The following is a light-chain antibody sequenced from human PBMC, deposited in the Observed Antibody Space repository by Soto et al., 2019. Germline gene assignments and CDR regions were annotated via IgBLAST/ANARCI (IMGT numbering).Light chain of an antibody. CDR1: SSNIGAGYD. CDR2: GST. Sequence: QSVLSQPPSVSGAPGQRVTISCTGSSSNIGAGYDAHWFQQVPGTAPKLLIYGSTNRPSGVPDRFSGSKSGTSASLAITELQAEDEADYYCQSYDSSLGGNYVFGTGTKVTVL. CDR3: QSYDSSLGGNYV. J-gene: IGLJ1*01. V-gene: IGLV1-40*01.